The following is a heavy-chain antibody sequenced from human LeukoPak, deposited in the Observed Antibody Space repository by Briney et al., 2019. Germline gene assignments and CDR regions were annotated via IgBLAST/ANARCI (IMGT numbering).Heavy chain of an antibody. CDR2: IRSKANSYAT. Sequence: GGSLSLSCAASGFTFSGSAMHWVRQASAKGLEWVGSIRSKANSYATAYVASVKGRFTISRDDSKNKAYLQMNSLKAEDTAVYYCTGRIAAAGSGGFDYWGQGTLVTVSS. CDR1: GFTFSGSA. D-gene: IGHD6-13*01. V-gene: IGHV3-73*01. CDR3: TGRIAAAGSGGFDY. J-gene: IGHJ4*02.